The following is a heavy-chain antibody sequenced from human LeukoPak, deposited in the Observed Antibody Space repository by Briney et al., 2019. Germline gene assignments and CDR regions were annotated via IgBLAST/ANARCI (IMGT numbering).Heavy chain of an antibody. Sequence: ASVKFSCKASGYTFTSYYMHWVRQAPGQGLEWMGIINPSGGSTTYAQKFQGRVTMTRDTSTSTVYMELSSLRSEDTAVYYCARAVKVDDTSGYYGVFDYWGQGTLVTVSS. J-gene: IGHJ4*02. CDR1: GYTFTSYY. CDR3: ARAVKVDDTSGYYGVFDY. CDR2: INPSGGST. D-gene: IGHD3-22*01. V-gene: IGHV1-46*01.